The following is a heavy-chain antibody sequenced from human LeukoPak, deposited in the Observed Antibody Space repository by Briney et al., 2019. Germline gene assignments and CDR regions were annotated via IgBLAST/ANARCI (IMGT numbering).Heavy chain of an antibody. CDR2: ISGSGGST. D-gene: IGHD6-19*01. V-gene: IGHV3-23*01. CDR1: GFTFSTYD. J-gene: IGHJ4*02. Sequence: PGGSLRLSCAASGFTFSTYDMTWVRQAPGKGLEWVSSISGSGGSTYYAASVKGRLTTSRDNSKHTLYLQMNGLRAEDTAVYYCAKDLAAVPGNKYFAYWGQGTLVTVSS. CDR3: AKDLAAVPGNKYFAY.